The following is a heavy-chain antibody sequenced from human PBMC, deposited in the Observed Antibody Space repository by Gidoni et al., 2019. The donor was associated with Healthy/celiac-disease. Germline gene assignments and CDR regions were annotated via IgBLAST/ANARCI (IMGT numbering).Heavy chain of an antibody. CDR2: IYYSGST. V-gene: IGHV4-31*03. J-gene: IGHJ5*02. CDR3: ARFTRRYWFDP. Sequence: QVQLQESGPGLVKPSQTLSLTCTVSRGSISSGGYYWSWLRQHPGKGLEWIGYIYYSGSTYYNPSLKSRVTISVDTSKNQFSLKLSSVTAADTAVYYCARFTRRYWFDPWGQGTLVTVSS. CDR1: RGSISSGGYY.